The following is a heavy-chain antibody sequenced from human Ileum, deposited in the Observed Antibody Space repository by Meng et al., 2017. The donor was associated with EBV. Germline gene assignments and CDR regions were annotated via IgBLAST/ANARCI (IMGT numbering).Heavy chain of an antibody. D-gene: IGHD4-17*01. Sequence: HLQLLESGPRLVRPSETLSLTCSVSGDSMSSSNYYWGWIRQSPGKALECIGTIFYRGNTFYNPSLKTRLTISVDTSKNEFSLNLKSVTAADTAVYYCVSAYDYGDYEAFAYWGLGSLVTVSS. J-gene: IGHJ4*02. V-gene: IGHV4-39*07. CDR2: IFYRGNT. CDR1: GDSMSSSNYY. CDR3: VSAYDYGDYEAFAY.